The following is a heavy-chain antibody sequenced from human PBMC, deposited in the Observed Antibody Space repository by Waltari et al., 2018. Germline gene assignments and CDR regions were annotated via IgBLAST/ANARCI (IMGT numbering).Heavy chain of an antibody. D-gene: IGHD3-10*02. J-gene: IGHJ4*02. V-gene: IGHV1-46*01. CDR1: GYTFTNYY. CDR2: INPAGGRT. CDR3: ARVCCSGSYHGI. Sequence: QVQLVQSGAEVKKPGASVKVSCKTSGYTFTNYYVQWVRRAPGQGLEWMAMINPAGGRTQYAPKFQGRVTVTSDTSTTTVYLDVTSLTSDDTAVYYCARVCCSGSYHGIWGQGTLVTVS.